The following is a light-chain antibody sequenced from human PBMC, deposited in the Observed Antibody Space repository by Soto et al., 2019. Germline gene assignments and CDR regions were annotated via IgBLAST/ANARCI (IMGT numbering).Light chain of an antibody. V-gene: IGKV4-1*01. CDR3: QQYYSTPYT. Sequence: DIGMTQSPDSLAVSLGERATINCKSSRSVLYSSNNKHYLAWYQQKPGQPPKLLISWASTRESGVPDRFSGSGSGTDFTLTISSLQPEDVAAYHCQQYYSTPYTFGQGTKLEIK. CDR1: RSVLYSSNNKHY. CDR2: WAS. J-gene: IGKJ2*01.